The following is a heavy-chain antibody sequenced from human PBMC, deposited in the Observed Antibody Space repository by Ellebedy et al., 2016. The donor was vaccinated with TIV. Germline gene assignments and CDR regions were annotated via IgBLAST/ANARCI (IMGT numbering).Heavy chain of an antibody. D-gene: IGHD3-22*01. CDR2: ISGNGVNS. Sequence: PGGSLRLSCAASGFPFGTYAMSWVRQTPGRGLEWVSDISGNGVNSHYADSVKGRFTISRDNARNSLYLQMNSLRTEDTAVYYCAREAISYATSGYYFDYWGQGTLVAVSS. J-gene: IGHJ4*02. CDR1: GFPFGTYA. V-gene: IGHV3-23*01. CDR3: AREAISYATSGYYFDY.